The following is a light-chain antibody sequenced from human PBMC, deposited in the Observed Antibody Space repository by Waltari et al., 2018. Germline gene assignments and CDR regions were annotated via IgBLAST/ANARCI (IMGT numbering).Light chain of an antibody. J-gene: IGLJ3*02. V-gene: IGLV8-61*01. Sequence: QTVVTQEPSLSVSPGGTVTLTCALSSGSVPTTSHASWYRQTPGQPPRTCVYRTITRSSGVPDRFSCSILWNEVGLTVAGAQADDESDYYCLLYMGSGIWVFGGGTKWTVL. CDR1: SGSVPTTSH. CDR3: LLYMGSGIWV. CDR2: RTI.